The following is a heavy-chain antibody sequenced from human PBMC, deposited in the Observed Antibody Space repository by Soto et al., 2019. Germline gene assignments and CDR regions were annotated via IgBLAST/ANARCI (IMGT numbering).Heavy chain of an antibody. CDR1: GFTVSSNY. V-gene: IGHV3-66*01. Sequence: GESLKISCAASGFTVSSNYMSWVRQAPGKGLEWVSVIYSGGSTYYADSVKGRFTISRDNSKNTLYLQMNSLRAEDTAVYYCAGSRYSGSYYYFDYWGQGTLVTVSS. CDR3: AGSRYSGSYYYFDY. CDR2: IYSGGST. J-gene: IGHJ4*02. D-gene: IGHD1-26*01.